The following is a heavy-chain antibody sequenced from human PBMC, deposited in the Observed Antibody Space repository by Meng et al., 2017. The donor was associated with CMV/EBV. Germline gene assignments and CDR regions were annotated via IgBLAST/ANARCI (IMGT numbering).Heavy chain of an antibody. CDR2: IKSKTDGGTT. J-gene: IGHJ6*02. CDR3: TTESAIFGVVKVNYYYGMDV. CDR1: GFTFSNAW. V-gene: IGHV3-15*01. D-gene: IGHD3-3*01. Sequence: GGSLRLSYAASGFTFSNAWMSWVRQAPGKGLEWVGRIKSKTDGGTTDYAAPVKGRFTISRDDSKNTLYLQMNSLKTEDTAVYYCTTESAIFGVVKVNYYYGMDVWGQGTTVTVSS.